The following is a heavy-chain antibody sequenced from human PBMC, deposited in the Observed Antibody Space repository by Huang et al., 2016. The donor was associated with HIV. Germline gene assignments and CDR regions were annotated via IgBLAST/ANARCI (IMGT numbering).Heavy chain of an antibody. CDR1: GGSLSDYY. Sequence: QVQLHQWGAGLVKPSETLSLTCAVYGGSLSDYYWSWVRQPQGKGLGWIGEIDYNGTTKNNPSLKGRVIMSMDASKNQFSLKMWSATAADTAVYYGARVRRGYGYAWDYYGLDVWGQGTTVFVSS. V-gene: IGHV4-34*01. CDR2: IDYNGTT. CDR3: ARVRRGYGYAWDYYGLDV. D-gene: IGHD3-16*01. J-gene: IGHJ6*02.